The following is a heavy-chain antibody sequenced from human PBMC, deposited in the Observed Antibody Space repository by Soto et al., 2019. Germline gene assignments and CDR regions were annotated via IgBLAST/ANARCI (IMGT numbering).Heavy chain of an antibody. CDR2: IVSDGSAI. CDR3: ARDDAFDNENGFDM. D-gene: IGHD3-3*02. V-gene: IGHV3-33*01. J-gene: IGHJ3*02. CDR1: GFPFSFYG. Sequence: GGSLRLSCAVSGFPFSFYGFHWVRQSPGKGLEWLGVIVSDGSAIYHADSLEGRFFISRDNSKDIVYLQMNSLRVEDTAVYYCARDDAFDNENGFDMWGQGTMVTVSS.